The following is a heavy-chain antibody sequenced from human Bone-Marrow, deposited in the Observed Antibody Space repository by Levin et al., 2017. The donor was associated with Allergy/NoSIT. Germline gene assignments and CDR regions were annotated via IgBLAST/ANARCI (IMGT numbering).Heavy chain of an antibody. J-gene: IGHJ4*02. CDR1: GFSFSRCW. Sequence: QSGGSLRLSCAASGFSFSRCWMSWVRQAPGKGLEWLATINQEGTKKYYVDSVKGRFTISRDNAKNSLYLQMNSLRAEDTAMYYCAENGGNSDWGQGTLVTVSS. V-gene: IGHV3-7*01. CDR3: AENGGNSD. CDR2: INQEGTKK. D-gene: IGHD4-23*01.